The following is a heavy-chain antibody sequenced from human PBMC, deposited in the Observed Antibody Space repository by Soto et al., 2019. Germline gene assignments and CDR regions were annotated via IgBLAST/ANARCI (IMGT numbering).Heavy chain of an antibody. V-gene: IGHV3-30*18. D-gene: IGHD2-2*01. CDR3: AKNAYPSGGFGP. CDR1: GFTFGTLG. J-gene: IGHJ5*02. Sequence: GGSLRLSCAVSGFTFGTLGIHWVRQAPGTGLEWVAVMSDDGSDKYYADSVKGRFSISRDKSRTTLFLQMDSLRAEDTAIYYCAKNAYPSGGFGPWGQGTMVTVSS. CDR2: MSDDGSDK.